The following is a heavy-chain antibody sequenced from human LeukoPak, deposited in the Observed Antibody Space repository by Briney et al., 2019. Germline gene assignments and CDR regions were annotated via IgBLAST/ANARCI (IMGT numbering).Heavy chain of an antibody. Sequence: GGSLRLSCAASGFTFSSYAMHWVRQAPGKGLEWVAVISYDGSNKYYADSAKGRFTISRDNSKNTLYLQMNSLRAEDTAVYYCARVRRDGYNFGAGDYWGQGTLVTVSS. CDR2: ISYDGSNK. CDR1: GFTFSSYA. V-gene: IGHV3-30-3*01. J-gene: IGHJ4*02. D-gene: IGHD5-24*01. CDR3: ARVRRDGYNFGAGDY.